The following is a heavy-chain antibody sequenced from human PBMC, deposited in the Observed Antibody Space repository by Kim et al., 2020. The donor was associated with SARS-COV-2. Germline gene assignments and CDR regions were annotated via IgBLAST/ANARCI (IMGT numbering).Heavy chain of an antibody. D-gene: IGHD3-10*01. V-gene: IGHV3-48*03. J-gene: IGHJ6*02. Sequence: GRFTISRDNAKNSLYLQMNSRRAEDTAVYYCARDGMVRGVILDYYYGMDVWDQGTTVTVSS. CDR3: ARDGMVRGVILDYYYGMDV.